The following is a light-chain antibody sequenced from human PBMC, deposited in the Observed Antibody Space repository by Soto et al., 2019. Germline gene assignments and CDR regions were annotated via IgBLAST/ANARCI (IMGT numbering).Light chain of an antibody. J-gene: IGKJ1*01. CDR2: KAS. V-gene: IGKV1-5*03. Sequence: DIQMTQSPSTLSASVGDRVTITCRASESIDSWLAWHQQKPGRAPKLLISKASSLESGGPSRFSGSGFGTEFTLTISSLQPDDFATYYCQQYNSYRAFGQGTKVEI. CDR1: ESIDSW. CDR3: QQYNSYRA.